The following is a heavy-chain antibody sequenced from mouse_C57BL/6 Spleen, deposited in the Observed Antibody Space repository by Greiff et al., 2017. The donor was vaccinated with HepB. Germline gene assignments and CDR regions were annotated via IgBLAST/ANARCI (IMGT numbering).Heavy chain of an antibody. CDR3: ARRGGNYVAWFAY. Sequence: EVQLQQSGPELVKPGASVKISCKASGYTFTDYYMNWVKQSHGKSLEWIGDINPNNGGTSYNQKFKGKATLTVDKSSSTAYMELRSLTSEDSAVYYCARRGGNYVAWFAYWGQGTLVTVSA. J-gene: IGHJ3*01. V-gene: IGHV1-26*01. CDR1: GYTFTDYY. CDR2: INPNNGGT. D-gene: IGHD2-1*01.